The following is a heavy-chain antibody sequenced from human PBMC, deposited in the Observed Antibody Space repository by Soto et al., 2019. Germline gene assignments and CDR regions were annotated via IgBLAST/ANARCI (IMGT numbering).Heavy chain of an antibody. V-gene: IGHV1-58*01. CDR3: ARGGGSMVRGVPSAFDI. J-gene: IGHJ3*02. Sequence: AASVKVSCKTSGFTFSKSSVQWMRQARGQRLEWIGWVVVGSDNTRYAQNFQGRVTMTRDMSTSTVYMELNSLRSEDTAVYYCARGGGSMVRGVPSAFDIWGQGTMVTVS. CDR1: GFTFSKSS. CDR2: VVVGSDNT. D-gene: IGHD3-10*01.